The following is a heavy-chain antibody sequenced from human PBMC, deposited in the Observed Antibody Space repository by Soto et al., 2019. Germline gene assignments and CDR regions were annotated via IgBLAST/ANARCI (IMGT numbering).Heavy chain of an antibody. D-gene: IGHD1-20*01. V-gene: IGHV4-59*12. CDR2: FYYSGGA. CDR3: ARMPVGTNGNHGWFDA. Sequence: TRSQACAECGSSYRGYYWIWNRQPPGKRLEWIGHFYYSGGANYNPSLRSRVTISGVMSKNQISLSLRSMTAADTAFYYCARMPVGTNGNHGWFDAWGQGALVTVSS. J-gene: IGHJ5*02. CDR1: GSSYRGYY.